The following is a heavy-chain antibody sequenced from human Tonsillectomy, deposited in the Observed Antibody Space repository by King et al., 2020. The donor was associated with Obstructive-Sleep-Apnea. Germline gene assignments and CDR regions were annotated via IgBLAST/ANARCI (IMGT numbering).Heavy chain of an antibody. Sequence: QLQESGPRLVKPSETLSLTCTVSGGSISSSSYYWGWIRQPPGKGLEWIGSMFYSGRTYYNPSLKSRVTISVDTSKNQFSLKVSSVTAADTAVYYCARATPDWFDPWGPGTLVTVSS. CDR1: GGSISSSSYY. CDR3: ARATPDWFDP. CDR2: MFYSGRT. V-gene: IGHV4-39*07. D-gene: IGHD5-12*01. J-gene: IGHJ5*02.